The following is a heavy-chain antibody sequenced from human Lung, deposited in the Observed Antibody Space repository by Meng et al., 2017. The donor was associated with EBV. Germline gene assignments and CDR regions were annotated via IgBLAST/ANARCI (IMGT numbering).Heavy chain of an antibody. CDR3: ARLRLVWMFDY. CDR2: IYYSGST. V-gene: IGHV4-4*02. CDR1: GGSIRNDQW. Sequence: QVQLQESGPGLVKPSGTLSLTCDVSGGSIRNDQWWSWVRQAPGKGLEWIGYIYYSGSTFYTPSLKSRATLSVDTSKNQFSLKLNSVTAADTAVYYCARLRLVWMFDYWGQGALVTVSS. D-gene: IGHD6-19*01. J-gene: IGHJ4*02.